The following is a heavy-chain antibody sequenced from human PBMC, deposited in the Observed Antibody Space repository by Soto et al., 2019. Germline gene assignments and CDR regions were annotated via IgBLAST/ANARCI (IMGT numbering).Heavy chain of an antibody. CDR2: IIPIFGTA. CDR1: GGTFSSYA. Sequence: QVQLVPSGAEVKKPGSSVKVSCKASGGTFSSYAISWVRQAPGQGLEWMGGIIPIFGTANYAQKFQGRVTITADESTSTAYMELSSLRSEDTAVYYCARPYYDILTGYPGAAFDIWGQGTMVTVSS. V-gene: IGHV1-69*01. D-gene: IGHD3-9*01. J-gene: IGHJ3*02. CDR3: ARPYYDILTGYPGAAFDI.